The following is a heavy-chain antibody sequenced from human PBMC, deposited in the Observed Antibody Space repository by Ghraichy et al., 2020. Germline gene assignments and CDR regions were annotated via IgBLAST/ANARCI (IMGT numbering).Heavy chain of an antibody. CDR1: GFSFGDYA. CDR3: GITTYYYYGMDV. J-gene: IGHJ6*02. Sequence: GGSLRLSCTASGFSFGDYAMSWVRQAPGKGLEWVGFIRSKAYGGTIEYAASVKGRFTISRDDSKSIAYLQMNSLKTEDTAVYYCGITTYYYYGMDVWGQGTTVTGSS. V-gene: IGHV3-49*04. CDR2: IRSKAYGGTI. D-gene: IGHD3-10*01.